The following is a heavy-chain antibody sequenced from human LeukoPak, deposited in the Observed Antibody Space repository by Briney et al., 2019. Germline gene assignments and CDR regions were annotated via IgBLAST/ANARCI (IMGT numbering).Heavy chain of an antibody. J-gene: IGHJ4*02. V-gene: IGHV3-74*01. Sequence: GGSLRLSCAASGFTFSSYWMHWVRQAPGKGLVWVPRINSDGSSTSYADSVKGRFTVSRDNAKNTLYLQMNSLRAEDTAVYYCARVPYRYYDSSGYYDLPDYWGQGTLVTVSS. CDR1: GFTFSSYW. D-gene: IGHD3-22*01. CDR2: INSDGSST. CDR3: ARVPYRYYDSSGYYDLPDY.